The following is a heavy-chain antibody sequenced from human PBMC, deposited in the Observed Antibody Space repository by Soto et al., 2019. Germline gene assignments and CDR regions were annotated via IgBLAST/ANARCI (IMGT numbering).Heavy chain of an antibody. CDR3: ARGSDSGAYYDFWSGYTGTTNYGMDV. CDR1: GFTFSSYG. J-gene: IGHJ6*02. V-gene: IGHV3-33*01. D-gene: IGHD3-3*01. CDR2: IWYDGSNK. Sequence: QVQLVESGGGVVQPGRSLRLSCAASGFTFSSYGMHWVRQAPGKGLEWVAVIWYDGSNKYYADSVKGRFTISRDNSKNTLYLQMNSLRAEDTAVYYCARGSDSGAYYDFWSGYTGTTNYGMDVWGQGTTVTVSS.